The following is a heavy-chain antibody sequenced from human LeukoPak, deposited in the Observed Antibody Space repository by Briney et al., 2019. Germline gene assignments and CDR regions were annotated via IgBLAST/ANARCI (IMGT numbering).Heavy chain of an antibody. J-gene: IGHJ3*02. D-gene: IGHD3-22*01. CDR2: ISSSSSYI. Sequence: GGSLRLSCAASGFTFSSYSMNWVRQAPGKGLEWVSSISSSSSYIYYADSVKGRFTISRDNAKNSLYLQMNSLRAEDTAVYYCARDFPYYYDSSGPTDAFDIWGQGTMVTVSS. CDR1: GFTFSSYS. V-gene: IGHV3-21*01. CDR3: ARDFPYYYDSSGPTDAFDI.